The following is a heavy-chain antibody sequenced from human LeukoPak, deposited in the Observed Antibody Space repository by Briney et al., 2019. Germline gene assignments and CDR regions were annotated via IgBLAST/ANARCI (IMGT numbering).Heavy chain of an antibody. D-gene: IGHD6-19*01. J-gene: IGHJ5*02. CDR3: AKQYSSGWYWFDP. V-gene: IGHV1-18*01. Sequence: ASVKVSCKASGYTFTSYGISWVRQAPGQGLGWMGWISAYNGNTNYAQKLQGRVTMTTDTTTSTAYMELRSLRSDDTAVYYCAKQYSSGWYWFDPWGQGTLVTVSS. CDR2: ISAYNGNT. CDR1: GYTFTSYG.